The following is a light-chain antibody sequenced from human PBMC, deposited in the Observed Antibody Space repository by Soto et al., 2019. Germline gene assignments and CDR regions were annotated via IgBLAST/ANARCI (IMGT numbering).Light chain of an antibody. J-gene: IGLJ1*01. V-gene: IGLV2-14*01. CDR2: EVS. Sequence: QSALTQPPSASGSPGQSVTISCTGTSSDVGGYNYVSWYQQHPGKAPKLMIYEVSNRPSGVSNRFSGSKSGNTASLTISGLQAEDEADYYCSSYTSRRTQVFGTGTKVTVL. CDR1: SSDVGGYNY. CDR3: SSYTSRRTQV.